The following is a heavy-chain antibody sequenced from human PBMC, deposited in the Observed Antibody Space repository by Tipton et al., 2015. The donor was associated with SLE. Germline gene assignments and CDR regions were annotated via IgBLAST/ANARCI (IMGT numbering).Heavy chain of an antibody. CDR3: ARVGDGYYYGMDV. CDR1: GGSITGYH. CDR2: IYYSGRT. Sequence: LRLSCTVSGGSITGYHWSWIRQPPGKGLEWIGYIYYSGRTNYKPSLKSRVTISVDTSKNEFSLELTSVTAADTAVYYCARVGDGYYYGMDVWGQGTTVTVSS. J-gene: IGHJ6*02. V-gene: IGHV4-59*08.